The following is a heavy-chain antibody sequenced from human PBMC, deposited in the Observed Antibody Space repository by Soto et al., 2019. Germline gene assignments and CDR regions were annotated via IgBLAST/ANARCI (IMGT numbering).Heavy chain of an antibody. V-gene: IGHV4-31*11. CDR2: IYYSGST. CDR1: GASTSSAGYY. J-gene: IGHJ6*02. CDR3: ARDHIPFRGATTSGMDV. D-gene: IGHD1-26*01. Sequence: SETLSLTCAVSGASTSSAGYYWSWIRQHPGKGLEWIGYIYYSGSTYYNPSLKSRVTISVDTSKNQFSLKLSSVTAADTAVYYCARDHIPFRGATTSGMDVWGQGTTVTVSS.